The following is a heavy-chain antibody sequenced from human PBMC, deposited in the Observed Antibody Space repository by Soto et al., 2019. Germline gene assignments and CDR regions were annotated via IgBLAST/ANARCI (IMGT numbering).Heavy chain of an antibody. V-gene: IGHV5-10-1*01. J-gene: IGHJ6*02. D-gene: IGHD3-22*01. Sequence: GESLKISCKGSGYSFTSYWITWVRQVPGKGLEWMGRIDPRDSYTNNSPSFQGHVTISADKSISTAYLQWSSLKASDTAMYYCARQVDYYDSSGYYYYYYGMDVWGQGTTVTVS. CDR1: GYSFTSYW. CDR3: ARQVDYYDSSGYYYYYYGMDV. CDR2: IDPRDSYT.